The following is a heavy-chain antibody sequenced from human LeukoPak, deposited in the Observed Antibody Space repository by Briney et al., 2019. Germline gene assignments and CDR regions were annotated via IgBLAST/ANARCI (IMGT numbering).Heavy chain of an antibody. CDR2: MRSKAFGGTT. CDR3: SRAPYSNYVNLDY. J-gene: IGHJ4*02. CDR1: GFTFDDYT. D-gene: IGHD4-11*01. V-gene: IGHV3-49*04. Sequence: GGSLRLSCTTSGFTFDDYTMSWVRQAPGKGLEWVGIMRSKAFGGTTEYAASVKGRFTISRDDSKGIAYLQMNSLKIEDTAMYYCSRAPYSNYVNLDYWGQGTLVTVSS.